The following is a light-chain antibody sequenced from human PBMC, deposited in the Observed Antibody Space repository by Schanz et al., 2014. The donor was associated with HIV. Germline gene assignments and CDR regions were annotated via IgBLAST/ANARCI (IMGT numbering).Light chain of an antibody. Sequence: QSALTQPPSASGSPGQSVTISCTGTSSDVGDYNYVSWYQQHPGKAPKLMIYEVSKRPSGVPDRFSGSKSGNTASLTVSGLQAEDEADYYCSTWDDSLSGRLFGGGTKLTVL. CDR1: SSDVGDYNY. CDR3: STWDDSLSGRL. CDR2: EVS. J-gene: IGLJ2*01. V-gene: IGLV2-8*01.